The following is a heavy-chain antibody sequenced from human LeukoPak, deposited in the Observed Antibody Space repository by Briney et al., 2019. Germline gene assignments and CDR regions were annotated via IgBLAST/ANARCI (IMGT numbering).Heavy chain of an antibody. CDR3: ARIYYFGDNNWRYFDN. CDR1: GLTFNSYW. CDR2: IDPDGSEK. Sequence: GGSLRLSCAASGLTFNSYWMSWVRQAPGKGLEWVANIDPDGSEKQYGDSVKGRFTTSRDNAKNSLYLQMNSLRAEDTAIYYCARIYYFGDNNWRYFDNWGQGTLVTVSS. D-gene: IGHD3-10*01. V-gene: IGHV3-7*01. J-gene: IGHJ4*02.